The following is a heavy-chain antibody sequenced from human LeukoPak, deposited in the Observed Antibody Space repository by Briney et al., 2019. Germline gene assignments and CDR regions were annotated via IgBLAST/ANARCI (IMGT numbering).Heavy chain of an antibody. CDR3: ASSRHYDSSGYWMYYFDF. CDR1: GGSFSGNY. J-gene: IGHJ4*02. D-gene: IGHD3-22*01. CDR2: INHSGST. Sequence: SETLSLTCAVYGGSFSGNYWSWIRQPPGKGLEWIAEINHSGSTNYNPSLKSRVTISIDTSKNQFSLKLSSVTAADTAVYYCASSRHYDSSGYWMYYFDFWGQGTLVTVSS. V-gene: IGHV4-34*01.